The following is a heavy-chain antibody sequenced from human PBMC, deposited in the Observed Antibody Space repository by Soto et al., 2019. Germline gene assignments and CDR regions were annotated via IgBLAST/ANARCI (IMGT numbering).Heavy chain of an antibody. J-gene: IGHJ4*02. Sequence: EVQLLESGGGLVQPGGSLRLSCAASGFTFSSYAMSWVRQAPGKGLEWVGFIRSKAYGGTTEYAASVKGRFTISRDDSKSIAYLQMNSLKTEDTAVYYCTRDGVAATPFDYWGQGTLVTVSS. CDR2: IRSKAYGGTT. CDR3: TRDGVAATPFDY. V-gene: IGHV3-49*04. D-gene: IGHD2-15*01. CDR1: GFTFSSYA.